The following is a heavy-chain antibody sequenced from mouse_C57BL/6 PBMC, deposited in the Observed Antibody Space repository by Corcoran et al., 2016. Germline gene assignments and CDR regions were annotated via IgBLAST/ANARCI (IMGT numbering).Heavy chain of an antibody. CDR2: INTYSGVP. CDR3: ARGSNYVAWFAY. D-gene: IGHD2-5*01. Sequence: QIQLVQSGPELKKPAETVKISCKASGYTFAPSGMSWVKQAPGKGFKWMGWINTYSGVPTYADDFKGRFAFSLETSASTAYLQINNLKNEDTATYFCARGSNYVAWFAYWGQGTLVTVS. V-gene: IGHV9-3*01. CDR1: GYTFAPSG. J-gene: IGHJ3*01.